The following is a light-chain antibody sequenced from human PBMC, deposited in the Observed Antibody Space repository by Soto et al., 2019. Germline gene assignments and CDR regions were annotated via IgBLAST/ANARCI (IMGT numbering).Light chain of an antibody. CDR2: DAS. Sequence: EIVLTQSPATLSLSPGERATLSCRASQSVSSYLAWYQHKPGQAPRLLIYDASKRATGIPARFSVSGSGTKLTLPISSTGAEGFAVDYCQHRSNWPPTWTFGQGTRVEIQ. CDR1: QSVSSY. J-gene: IGKJ1*01. V-gene: IGKV3-11*01. CDR3: QHRSNWPPTWT.